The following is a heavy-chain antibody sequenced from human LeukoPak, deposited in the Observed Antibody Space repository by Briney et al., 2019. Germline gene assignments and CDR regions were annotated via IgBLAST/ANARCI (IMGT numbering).Heavy chain of an antibody. CDR3: ARDSGYSYGYGRTLYYFGY. J-gene: IGHJ4*02. Sequence: PGGSLRLSCAASGFTFDNAWMNWVRQAPGKGLEWVGRIKSKTDGGTTDYAAPVKGRFTISRDDSKNTLYLQMNSLRAKDTAVYYCARDSGYSYGYGRTLYYFGYWGQGTLVTVSS. V-gene: IGHV3-15*01. CDR1: GFTFDNAW. D-gene: IGHD5-18*01. CDR2: IKSKTDGGTT.